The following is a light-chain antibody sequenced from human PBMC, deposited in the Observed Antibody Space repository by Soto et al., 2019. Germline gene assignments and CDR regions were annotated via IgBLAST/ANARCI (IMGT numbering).Light chain of an antibody. CDR2: EAS. Sequence: DIQMTQSPSTLSASVGDRVTITCRASQSISTWLAWYQQKPGKAPRLLIYEASNLESGVSSRFSGSGSGTEFTLTISSLQPDDFATYYCQQFNSYWFTFSQGTKLDI. CDR3: QQFNSYWFT. V-gene: IGKV1-5*01. J-gene: IGKJ2*01. CDR1: QSISTW.